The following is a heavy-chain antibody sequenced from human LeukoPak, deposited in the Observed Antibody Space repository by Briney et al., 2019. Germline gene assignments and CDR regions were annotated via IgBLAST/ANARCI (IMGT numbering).Heavy chain of an antibody. CDR3: ARSRLGYPKRNPFDY. J-gene: IGHJ4*02. V-gene: IGHV4-31*03. Sequence: SQTLSLTCTVSGGSISSGGYYWNWIRQHPGEGLEWIGEINHSGSTNYNPSLKSRVTISVDTSKNQFSLKLSSVTAADTAVYYCARSRLGYPKRNPFDYWGQGTLVTVSS. CDR1: GGSISSGGYY. D-gene: IGHD6-25*01. CDR2: INHSGST.